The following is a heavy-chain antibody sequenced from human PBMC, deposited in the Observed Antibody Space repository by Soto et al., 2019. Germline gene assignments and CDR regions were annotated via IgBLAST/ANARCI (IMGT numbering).Heavy chain of an antibody. CDR1: GGPFSSYS. D-gene: IGHD1-1*01. CDR2: ISSSSSYI. J-gene: IGHJ4*02. V-gene: IGHV3-21*01. Sequence: GSLRLSCAASGGPFSSYSMNWVRQAPGKGLEWVSSISSSSSYIYYADSVKGRFTISRDNAKNSLYLQMNSLRAEDTAVYYCARTRNPKKLDYWGQGTLVTVSS. CDR3: ARTRNPKKLDY.